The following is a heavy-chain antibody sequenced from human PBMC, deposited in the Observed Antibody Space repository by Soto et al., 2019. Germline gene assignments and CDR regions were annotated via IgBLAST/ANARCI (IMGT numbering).Heavy chain of an antibody. CDR1: GFTFSNSA. V-gene: IGHV3-23*01. Sequence: DVQVLESGGGVVQPGGSLRLSCVGSGFTFSNSAMSWVRQAPGKGLEWVSVISGGRGDGIEYSDSVKGRFSVSRDNSRNTMYLQMSSLRADDTAVYYCAKAVGPTAPSSRVFDCWGQGTLVTVSS. CDR2: ISGGRGDGI. CDR3: AKAVGPTAPSSRVFDC. J-gene: IGHJ4*02. D-gene: IGHD1-26*01.